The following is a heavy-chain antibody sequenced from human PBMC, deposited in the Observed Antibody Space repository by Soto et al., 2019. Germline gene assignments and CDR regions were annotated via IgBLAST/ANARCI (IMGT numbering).Heavy chain of an antibody. CDR3: AKRYSGSYYVLDR. CDR1: GFTFSSYG. CDR2: ISYDGSNK. Sequence: GRSLRLSCAASGFTFSSYGMHWVRQAPGKGLEWVAVISYDGSNKYYADSVKGRFTISRDNSKNTLYLQMNSLRAEDTAVYYCAKRYSGSYYVLDRWGQGTLVTVSS. V-gene: IGHV3-30*18. D-gene: IGHD1-26*01. J-gene: IGHJ5*02.